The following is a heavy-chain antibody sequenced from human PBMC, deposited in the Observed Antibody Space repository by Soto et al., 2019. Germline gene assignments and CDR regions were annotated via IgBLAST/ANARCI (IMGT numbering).Heavy chain of an antibody. CDR3: AGSSGSYSYYYYYYMDV. CDR1: GGSISSYY. J-gene: IGHJ6*03. D-gene: IGHD3-10*01. Sequence: PSETLSLTCTVSGGSISSYYWSWIRQPPGKGLEWIGYIYYSGSTNYNPSLKSRVTISVDTSKNQFSLKLSSVTAADTAVYYCAGSSGSYSYYYYYYMDVWGKGTTVTVSS. V-gene: IGHV4-59*01. CDR2: IYYSGST.